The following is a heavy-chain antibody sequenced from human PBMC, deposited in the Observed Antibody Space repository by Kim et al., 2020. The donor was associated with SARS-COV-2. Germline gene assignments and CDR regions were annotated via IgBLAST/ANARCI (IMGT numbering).Heavy chain of an antibody. J-gene: IGHJ3*02. CDR2: IYYSGST. V-gene: IGHV4-59*01. CDR3: ARDGSSGWYRGVAFDI. D-gene: IGHD6-19*01. Sequence: SETLSLTCTVSGGSISSYYWSWIRQPPGKGLEWIGYIYYSGSTNYNPSLKSRVTISVDTSKNQFSLKLSSVTAADTAVYYCARDGSSGWYRGVAFDIWGQGTMVTVSS. CDR1: GGSISSYY.